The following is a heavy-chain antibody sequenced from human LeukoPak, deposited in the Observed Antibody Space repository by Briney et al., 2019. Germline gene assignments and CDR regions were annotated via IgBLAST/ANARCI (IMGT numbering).Heavy chain of an antibody. V-gene: IGHV1-18*01. D-gene: IGHD2-15*01. CDR3: ARDRILGYCSGGSCPSFDY. Sequence: GASVKVSCKASGYTFTSYGISWVRQAPGQGLEWMGWISAYNGNTNYAQKLQGRVTMTTDTSTSTAYMELRSLRSDDTAVYYCARDRILGYCSGGSCPSFDYWGQGTLVTVSS. CDR2: ISAYNGNT. CDR1: GYTFTSYG. J-gene: IGHJ4*02.